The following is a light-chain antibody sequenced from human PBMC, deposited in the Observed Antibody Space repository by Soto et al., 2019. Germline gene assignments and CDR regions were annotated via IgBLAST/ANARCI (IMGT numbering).Light chain of an antibody. CDR3: QQYNSYPLT. CDR1: QTIANL. J-gene: IGKJ2*01. V-gene: IGKV1-5*03. CDR2: KAS. Sequence: DIQMTQSPSTLSASVGDRVTITCRASQTIANLLAWFQQKPGKAPRLLVSKASSLQGGVPSRFSGSGSGTEFTLTISSLQPDDFANYYCQQYNSYPLTFGQGTKLEIK.